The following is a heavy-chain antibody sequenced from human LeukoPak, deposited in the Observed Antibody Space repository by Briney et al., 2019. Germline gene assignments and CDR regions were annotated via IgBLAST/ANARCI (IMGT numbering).Heavy chain of an antibody. J-gene: IGHJ4*02. CDR3: VRAYGDNALDRFDH. V-gene: IGHV4-34*01. Sequence: SETLSLTCAVYGGSFSGYYWSWIRQPPGKGLEWIGEINHSGSTNYNPSLKSRVTISVDTSKNQFSLKLSSVTAADTAMYYCVRAYGDNALDRFDHWSQGTLVTVSS. CDR1: GGSFSGYY. CDR2: INHSGST. D-gene: IGHD4-17*01.